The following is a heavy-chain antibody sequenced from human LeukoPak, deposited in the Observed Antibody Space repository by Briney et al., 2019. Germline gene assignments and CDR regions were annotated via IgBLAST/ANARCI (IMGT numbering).Heavy chain of an antibody. J-gene: IGHJ4*02. CDR3: ARDLVHRRAAARPPEADY. CDR2: ISAYNGNT. CDR1: GYTCTSYG. V-gene: IGHV1-18*01. Sequence: GASVKVSCKASGYTCTSYGISWVRQAPGQGLEWMGWISAYNGNTNYAQKLQGRVTMTTDTSTSTAYMELRSLRSDDTAVYYCARDLVHRRAAARPPEADYWGQGALVTVSS. D-gene: IGHD6-13*01.